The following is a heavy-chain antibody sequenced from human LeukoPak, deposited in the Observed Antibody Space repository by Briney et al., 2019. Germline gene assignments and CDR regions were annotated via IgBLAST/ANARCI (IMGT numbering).Heavy chain of an antibody. CDR2: ISSSGSTI. CDR3: ARDHAVVTPFDY. CDR1: GFTFSTYE. J-gene: IGHJ4*02. V-gene: IGHV3-48*03. Sequence: GGSLRLSCAASGFTFSTYEMNWVRQAPGKGLEWVSYISSSGSTIYYADSVKGRFTISRDNAKNSLYLQMNSLRAEDTAVYYCARDHAVVTPFDYWGQGTLVTVSS. D-gene: IGHD4-23*01.